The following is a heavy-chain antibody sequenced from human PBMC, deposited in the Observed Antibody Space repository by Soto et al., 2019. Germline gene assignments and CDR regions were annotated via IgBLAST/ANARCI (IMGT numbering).Heavy chain of an antibody. CDR3: ARGVRAKAGGDAFDI. D-gene: IGHD3-10*01. J-gene: IGHJ3*02. V-gene: IGHV1-2*02. CDR2: INTNSGGT. Sequence: QVQLMQSGAEVKKPGASVKVSCKASGYTFTGYYMHWVRQAPGQGLEWMGWINTNSGGTNYAQKFQGRITMTRDTSISTAYMVLSRLSGDDTAVSYCARGVRAKAGGDAFDIWCQGTMVTVSS. CDR1: GYTFTGYY.